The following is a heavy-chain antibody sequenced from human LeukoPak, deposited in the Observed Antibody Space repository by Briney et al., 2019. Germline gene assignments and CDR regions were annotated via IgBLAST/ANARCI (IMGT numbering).Heavy chain of an antibody. CDR1: GFTFTSYW. D-gene: IGHD4-11*01. J-gene: IGHJ3*02. CDR2: ISGSGGST. CDR3: AKDWGSNYGSNAFDI. V-gene: IGHV3-23*01. Sequence: GGSLRLSCAASGFTFTSYWMHWVRQAPGKGLEWVSAISGSGGSTYYADSVKGRFTISRDNSKNTLYLQMNSLRAEDTAVYYCAKDWGSNYGSNAFDIWGQGTMVTVSS.